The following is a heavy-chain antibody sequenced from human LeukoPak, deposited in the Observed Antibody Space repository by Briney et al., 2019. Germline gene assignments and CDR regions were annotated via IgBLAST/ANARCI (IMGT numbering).Heavy chain of an antibody. CDR1: GFTFSSYA. V-gene: IGHV3-23*01. CDR2: ISGSGGST. Sequence: GGSLRLSCAASGFTFSSYAMSWVRQAPGKGLEWVSAISGSGGSTYYADSVKGRFTISRDNSKNTLYLQMNSLRAEDTAVYYCARDGGPSYYYDSSGYYCGYWGQGTLVTVSS. CDR3: ARDGGPSYYYDSSGYYCGY. D-gene: IGHD3-22*01. J-gene: IGHJ4*02.